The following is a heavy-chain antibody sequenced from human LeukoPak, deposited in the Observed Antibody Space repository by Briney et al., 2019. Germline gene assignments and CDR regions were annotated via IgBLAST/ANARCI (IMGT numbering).Heavy chain of an antibody. CDR1: GFTFSSYG. CDR3: AKDPETNIVVVPAAPY. Sequence: GGSLRLSCAASGFTFSSYGMHWVRQAPGKGLEWVAFIRYDGSNKYYADSVKGRFTISRDNSKNTLYLQMNSLRAEDTAVYYCAKDPETNIVVVPAAPYWGQGTLVTVSS. CDR2: IRYDGSNK. D-gene: IGHD2-2*01. J-gene: IGHJ4*02. V-gene: IGHV3-30*02.